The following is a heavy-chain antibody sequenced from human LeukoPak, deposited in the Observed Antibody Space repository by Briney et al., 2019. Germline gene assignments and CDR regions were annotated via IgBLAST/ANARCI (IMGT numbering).Heavy chain of an antibody. CDR2: IKQDGSEK. D-gene: IGHD3-10*01. V-gene: IGHV3-7*01. Sequence: PGGSLRLSCAASGFTFSSYWMSWVRQAPGKGLEWVANIKQDGSEKYYVDSVKGRFTISRDNAKNSLYLQMNSLRAEDTAVYYCARGGSYYYGSGNDYWGQGTLVTVSS. CDR3: ARGGSYYYGSGNDY. CDR1: GFTFSSYW. J-gene: IGHJ4*02.